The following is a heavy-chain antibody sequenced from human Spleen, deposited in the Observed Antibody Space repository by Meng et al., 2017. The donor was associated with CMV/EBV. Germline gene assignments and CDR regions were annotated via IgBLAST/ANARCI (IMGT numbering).Heavy chain of an antibody. CDR3: ARDMVVPTDKAYNWFDP. D-gene: IGHD2-2*01. CDR1: GGSISSSYY. V-gene: IGHV4-39*07. J-gene: IGHJ5*02. Sequence: LRLSCTVSGGSISSSYYWGWIRQPPGKGLEWIGSMYYSGDTYYNPSLKSRVTISVDTSMNQFSLRLSSVTAADTAMYSRARDMVVPTDKAYNWFDPWGQGTLVTVSS. CDR2: MYYSGDT.